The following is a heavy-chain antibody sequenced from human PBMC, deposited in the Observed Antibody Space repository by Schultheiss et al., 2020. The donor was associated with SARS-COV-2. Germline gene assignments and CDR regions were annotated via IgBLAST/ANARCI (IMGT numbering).Heavy chain of an antibody. D-gene: IGHD6-13*01. CDR1: GGSISSGYY. CDR3: ARSAVAAAGGTLDV. CDR2: IYHSENT. J-gene: IGHJ6*02. V-gene: IGHV4-38-2*01. Sequence: SETLSLTCAVSGGSISSGYYWGWIRQPPGKGLEWIGSIYHSENTNYNPSLKSRVTISLDTSKNQFSLKLSSVTAADTAVFYCARSAVAAAGGTLDVWGQGTTVTVSS.